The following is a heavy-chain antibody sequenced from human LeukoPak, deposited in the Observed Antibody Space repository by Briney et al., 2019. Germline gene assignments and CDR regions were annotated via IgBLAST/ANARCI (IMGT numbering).Heavy chain of an antibody. D-gene: IGHD3-10*01. CDR1: GYTFTGYD. V-gene: IGHV1-8*01. CDR2: RNPNSDNT. CDR3: AREYLVQGVIFYYYYMDV. Sequence: ASVKVSCKASGYTFTGYDINWVRQATGQGLEWVGWRNPNSDNTGYAQEFQGSVNMSRNTSISTAYMELSSLRSEDTAVYSWAREYLVQGVIFYYYYMDVWGKGTTVTVSS. J-gene: IGHJ6*03.